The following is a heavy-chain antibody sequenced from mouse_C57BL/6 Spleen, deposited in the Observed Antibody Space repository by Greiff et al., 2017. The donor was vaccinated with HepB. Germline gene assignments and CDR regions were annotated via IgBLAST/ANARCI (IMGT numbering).Heavy chain of an antibody. V-gene: IGHV1-69*01. J-gene: IGHJ2*01. CDR1: GYTFTSYW. Sequence: QVQLQQSGAELVMPGASVKLSCKASGYTFTSYWMHWVKQRPGQGLEWIGEIDPSDSYTNYNQKFKGKSTLTVDKSSSTAYMQLSSLTSEDSAVYYCARSDYGSSYVLDYWGQGTTLTVSS. CDR3: ARSDYGSSYVLDY. D-gene: IGHD1-1*01. CDR2: IDPSDSYT.